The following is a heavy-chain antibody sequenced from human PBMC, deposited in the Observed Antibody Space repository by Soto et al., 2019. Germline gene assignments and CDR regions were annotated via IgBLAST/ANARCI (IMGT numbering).Heavy chain of an antibody. V-gene: IGHV1-69*13. CDR2: IIPLFGTA. Sequence: SSVKVSCNASGGTFSIYAISWVRQAPGQGLEWMGGIIPLFGTANYAQKLQGRVTITADESTSTAYMELSSLRSEDTAVYYCSRVLITGTTCWFDPWGQGTLVTLP. CDR3: SRVLITGTTCWFDP. CDR1: GGTFSIYA. J-gene: IGHJ5*02. D-gene: IGHD1-20*01.